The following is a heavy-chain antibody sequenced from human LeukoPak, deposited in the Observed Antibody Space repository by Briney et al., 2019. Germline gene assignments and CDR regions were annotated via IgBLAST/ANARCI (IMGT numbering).Heavy chain of an antibody. CDR1: GYTFTSYG. J-gene: IGHJ4*02. CDR2: ISAYNGNT. Sequence: VASVKVSCKASGYTFTSYGISWVRQAPGQGLEWMGWISAYNGNTNYAQKLQGRVTMTTDTSTSTAYMELRSLRSDDTAVYYCARDSHFVSAGGYDSSGYYLLRDYWGQGTLVTVSS. CDR3: ARDSHFVSAGGYDSSGYYLLRDY. D-gene: IGHD3-22*01. V-gene: IGHV1-18*01.